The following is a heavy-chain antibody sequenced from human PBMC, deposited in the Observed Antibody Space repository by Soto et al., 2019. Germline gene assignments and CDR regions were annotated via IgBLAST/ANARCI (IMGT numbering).Heavy chain of an antibody. CDR2: ISYDGSNK. V-gene: IGHV3-30-3*01. D-gene: IGHD3-10*01. J-gene: IGHJ6*02. CDR1: GFTFSSYA. CDR3: ASERTSYYYGSGSLYYGMDV. Sequence: GGSLRLSCAASGFTFSSYAMHWVRQAPGKGLEWVAVISYDGSNKYYADSVKGRFTISRDNSKNTLYLQMNSLRAEDTAVYYCASERTSYYYGSGSLYYGMDVWGQGTTVTVSS.